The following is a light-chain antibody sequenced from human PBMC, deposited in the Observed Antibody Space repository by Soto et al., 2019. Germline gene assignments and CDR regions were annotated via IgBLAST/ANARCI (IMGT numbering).Light chain of an antibody. J-gene: IGLJ2*01. V-gene: IGLV2-23*01. CDR3: CSYTGSSSPLV. CDR1: SRDVGSYNL. CDR2: EAV. Sequence: QSVLTQPASVSGSPGQSITISCTGTSRDVGSYNLVSWYQQHPGKAPKLIIYEAVERPSGISNRFSGFKSGNTASLTISGLQADDGAYYYCCSYTGSSSPLVLGGGTQLTVL.